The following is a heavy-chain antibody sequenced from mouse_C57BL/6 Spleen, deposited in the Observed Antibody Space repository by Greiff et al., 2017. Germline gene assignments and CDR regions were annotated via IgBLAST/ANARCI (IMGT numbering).Heavy chain of an antibody. CDR1: GFTFSDYG. J-gene: IGHJ2*01. CDR3: ATLTTVVDY. D-gene: IGHD1-1*01. CDR2: ISSGSSTI. Sequence: EVKLQESGGGLVKPGGSLKLSCAASGFTFSDYGMHWVRQAPEKGLEWVAYISSGSSTIYYADTVKGRFTISRDNAKNTLFLQMTSLRSEDTAMYYCATLTTVVDYWGQGTTLTVSS. V-gene: IGHV5-17*01.